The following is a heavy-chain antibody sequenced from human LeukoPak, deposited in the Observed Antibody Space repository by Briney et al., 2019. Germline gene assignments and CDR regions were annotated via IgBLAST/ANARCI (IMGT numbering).Heavy chain of an antibody. V-gene: IGHV4-34*01. CDR3: ARPRYSSGWYTNWFDP. CDR2: INHSGST. D-gene: IGHD6-19*01. Sequence: IPGGSLRLSCAASGFTFSSYAMSWIRQPPGKGLEWIGEINHSGSTNYNPSLKSRVTISVDTSKNQFSLKLSSVTAADTAVYYCARPRYSSGWYTNWFDPWGQGTLVTVSS. J-gene: IGHJ5*02. CDR1: GFTFSSYA.